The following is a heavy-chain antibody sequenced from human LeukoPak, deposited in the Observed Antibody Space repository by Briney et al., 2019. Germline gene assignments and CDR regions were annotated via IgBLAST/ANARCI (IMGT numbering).Heavy chain of an antibody. V-gene: IGHV4-34*01. D-gene: IGHD3-3*01. CDR2: INHSGST. CDR3: AGKYYDFWSGSDY. J-gene: IGHJ4*02. CDR1: GGSFSGYY. Sequence: SETLSLTCAVYGGSFSGYYWSWIRQPPGKGLEWIGEINHSGSTNYNPSLKSRVTISVDTSKNQFSPKLSSVTAADTAVYYCAGKYYDFWSGSDYWGQGTLVTVSS.